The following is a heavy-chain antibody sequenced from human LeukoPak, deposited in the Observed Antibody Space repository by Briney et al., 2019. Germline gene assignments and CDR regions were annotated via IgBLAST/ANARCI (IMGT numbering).Heavy chain of an antibody. J-gene: IGHJ4*02. CDR1: GGSISSGDYS. Sequence: SETLSLTCAVSGGSISSGDYSWSWIRQPPGKGLEWIGYIYHSGSTLYNPSLKSRLTMSVDRSNNHFPLRLSSVTAADTAVYYCAGDNSESYRFDYWGQGTLVTVSS. CDR2: IYHSGST. D-gene: IGHD5-18*01. V-gene: IGHV4-30-2*01. CDR3: AGDNSESYRFDY.